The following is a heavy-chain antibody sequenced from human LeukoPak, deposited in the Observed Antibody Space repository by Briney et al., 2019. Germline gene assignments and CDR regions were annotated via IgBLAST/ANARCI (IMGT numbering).Heavy chain of an antibody. J-gene: IGHJ4*02. V-gene: IGHV4-59*12. Sequence: SETLSLTCTVSGGSISSYYWSWIRQPPGKGLEWIGYIYHSGSTYYNPSLKSRVTISVDRSKNQFSLKLSSVTAADTAVYYCAREIFHRYYFDYWGQGTLVTVSS. CDR1: GGSISSYY. CDR3: AREIFHRYYFDY. CDR2: IYHSGST. D-gene: IGHD3-3*01.